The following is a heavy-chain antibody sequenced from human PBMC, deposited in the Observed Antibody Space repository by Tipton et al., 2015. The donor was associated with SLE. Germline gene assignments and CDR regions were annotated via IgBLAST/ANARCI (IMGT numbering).Heavy chain of an antibody. CDR3: ARVDTALVFPFGGYYFDY. CDR2: IYYSGST. V-gene: IGHV4-59*08. J-gene: IGHJ4*02. D-gene: IGHD5-18*01. CDR1: GGSINNYY. Sequence: TLSLTCTVSGGSINNYYWSWIRQPPGKGLEWIGYIYYSGSTNYNPSLKSRVTISVDTSKNQFSLKLSSVTAADTAVYYCARVDTALVFPFGGYYFDYWGQGILVTVSS.